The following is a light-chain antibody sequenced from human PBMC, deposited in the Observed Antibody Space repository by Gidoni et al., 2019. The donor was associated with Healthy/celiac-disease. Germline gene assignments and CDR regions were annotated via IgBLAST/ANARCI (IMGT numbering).Light chain of an antibody. CDR2: WAS. J-gene: IGKJ2*01. Sequence: DIVMTQSPDSLAVSLGERATINCKSSQSVLYSSNNKNYLAWYQQKPGQPPKLLIYWASTRESGVPDRFSGSGSGTDFTLTISSLQAEDVAVYYCQQYDSTPRTFXQXTKLEIK. V-gene: IGKV4-1*01. CDR3: QQYDSTPRT. CDR1: QSVLYSSNNKNY.